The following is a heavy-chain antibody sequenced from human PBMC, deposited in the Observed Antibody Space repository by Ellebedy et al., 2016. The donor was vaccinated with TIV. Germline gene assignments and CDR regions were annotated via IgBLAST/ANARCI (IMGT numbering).Heavy chain of an antibody. CDR2: IYYSGST. D-gene: IGHD6-13*01. V-gene: IGHV4-59*13. J-gene: IGHJ5*02. CDR1: GGSISSYY. Sequence: SETLSLXCTVSGGSISSYYWSWIRQPPGKGLEWIGYIYYSGSTNYNPSLKSRVTISVDTSKNQFSLKLSSVTAADTAVYYCARGLRIADPTGGSWFNPWGQGTLVTVSS. CDR3: ARGLRIADPTGGSWFNP.